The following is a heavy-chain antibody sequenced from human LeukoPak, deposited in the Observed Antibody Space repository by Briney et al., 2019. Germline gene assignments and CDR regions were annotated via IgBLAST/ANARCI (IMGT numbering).Heavy chain of an antibody. J-gene: IGHJ3*02. V-gene: IGHV3-30*18. Sequence: GGSLRLSCAASGFTFSSYGMRWVRQAPGKGLEWVAVISYDGSNKYYADSVKGRFTISRDNSKNTLYLQINSLRAEDTAVYYCAKDALPADIWGQGTMVTVSS. CDR2: ISYDGSNK. CDR3: AKDALPADI. CDR1: GFTFSSYG.